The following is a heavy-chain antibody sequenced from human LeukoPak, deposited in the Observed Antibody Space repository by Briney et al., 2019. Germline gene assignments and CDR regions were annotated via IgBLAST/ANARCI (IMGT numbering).Heavy chain of an antibody. Sequence: ASVKVSCKASGGTFSSYAISLVRQAPGQGLEWMGGIIPIFGTANYAQKFQGRVTITTDESTSTAYMELSSLRSEDTAVYYCARDTWFRRDSYGLFDYWGQGTLVTVSS. V-gene: IGHV1-69*05. J-gene: IGHJ4*02. CDR3: ARDTWFRRDSYGLFDY. CDR2: IIPIFGTA. D-gene: IGHD5-18*01. CDR1: GGTFSSYA.